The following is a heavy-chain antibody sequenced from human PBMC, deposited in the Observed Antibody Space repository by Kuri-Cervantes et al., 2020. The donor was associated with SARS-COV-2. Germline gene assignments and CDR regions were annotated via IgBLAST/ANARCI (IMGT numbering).Heavy chain of an antibody. CDR1: GFTVSSNY. V-gene: IGHV3-53*01. CDR2: IYSCGST. Sequence: GGSLRLSCAASGFTVSSNYMSWVRQAPGKGLEWVSVIYSCGSTYYADSVKGRFTISRDNSKHSLSLQMNSLRVEDTAVYFCAKDRDYYGSGLAGFFGNWGQGTLVTVSS. D-gene: IGHD3-10*01. CDR3: AKDRDYYGSGLAGFFGN. J-gene: IGHJ4*02.